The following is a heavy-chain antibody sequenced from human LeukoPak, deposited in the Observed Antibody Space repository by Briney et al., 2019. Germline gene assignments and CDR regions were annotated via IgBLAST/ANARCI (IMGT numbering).Heavy chain of an antibody. CDR2: IYTIGST. CDR3: ARDRYYYDTSGPPLDI. V-gene: IGHV4-4*07. D-gene: IGHD3-22*01. CDR1: GGSVSSYY. J-gene: IGHJ3*02. Sequence: PSETLSLTCTFSGGSVSSYYWSWIRQPAGKGREWIGRIYTIGSTNYHPSLKSRVTMSVATSKNQFSLRLSSVTAADTAVYYCARDRYYYDTSGPPLDIWGQGTMVTVSS.